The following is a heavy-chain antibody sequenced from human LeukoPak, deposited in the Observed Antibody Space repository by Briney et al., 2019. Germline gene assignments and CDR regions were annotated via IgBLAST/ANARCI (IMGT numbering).Heavy chain of an antibody. CDR2: ISTYNGNT. D-gene: IGHD2-15*01. CDR1: GYTFTTYA. CDR3: ARVALGSWYFDL. J-gene: IGHJ2*01. Sequence: ASVKVSCRASGYTFTTYAISWVPQAPGQGLEWMGWISTYNGNTNYAQKFQGRVTLTTDTSTSTAYMDLRSLRSDDTAVYHCARVALGSWYFDLWGRGTLVTVSS. V-gene: IGHV1-18*01.